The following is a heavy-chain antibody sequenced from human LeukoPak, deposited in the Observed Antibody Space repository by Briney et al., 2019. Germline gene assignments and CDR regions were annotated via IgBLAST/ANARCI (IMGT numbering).Heavy chain of an antibody. V-gene: IGHV4-31*03. J-gene: IGHJ4*02. D-gene: IGHD6-13*01. CDR3: ARVIAAAGTDY. Sequence: SETLSLTCTVSVGSVSSGGYYWSWIRRHPGKGLEWIGYIYYSGNTYYNPSLKSRVTISVDTSKNQFSLKLSSVTAADTAVYYCARVIAAAGTDYWGQGTLVTVSS. CDR2: IYYSGNT. CDR1: VGSVSSGGYY.